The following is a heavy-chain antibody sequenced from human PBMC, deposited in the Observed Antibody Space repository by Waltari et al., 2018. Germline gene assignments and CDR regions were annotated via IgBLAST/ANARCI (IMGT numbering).Heavy chain of an antibody. CDR1: GFTFSSYS. D-gene: IGHD6-19*01. CDR3: ARPYSSGWYINFDY. CDR2: IKQDGSES. J-gene: IGHJ4*02. Sequence: EVQLVESGGGLVQPGGSLRLSCTASGFTFSSYSMVWVRQAPGKGREWVATIKQDGSESYYVDFVKGRFTFSRDNAKNSLYLQMNSLRAEDTAVYYCARPYSSGWYINFDYWGQGTLVTVSS. V-gene: IGHV3-7*01.